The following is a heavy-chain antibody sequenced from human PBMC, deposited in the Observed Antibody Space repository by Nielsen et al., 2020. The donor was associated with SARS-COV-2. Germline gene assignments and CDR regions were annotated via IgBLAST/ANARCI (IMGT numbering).Heavy chain of an antibody. CDR2: INTATGSP. CDR3: ARLAPYSSSRSVSYYTYGLDV. D-gene: IGHD6-13*01. CDR1: GYTFTAYG. V-gene: IGHV7-4-1*02. J-gene: IGHJ6*02. Sequence: ASVKVSCKASGYTFTAYGISWVRQAPGQGLEWMGSINTATGSPTYAQAFTGRFVFSLDTSVSTSYLQISGLKAEDTAVYYCARLAPYSSSRSVSYYTYGLDVWGQGTTVAVS.